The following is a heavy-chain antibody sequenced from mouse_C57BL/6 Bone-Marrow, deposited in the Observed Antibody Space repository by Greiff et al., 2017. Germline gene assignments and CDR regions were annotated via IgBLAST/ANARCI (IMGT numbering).Heavy chain of an antibody. D-gene: IGHD1-1*01. CDR1: GYTFTEYT. CDR2: FYPGSGSI. J-gene: IGHJ4*01. CDR3: ERHEGDYGSSSYYAMDY. Sequence: ESGAELVKPGASVKLSCKASGYTFTEYTIHWVKQRSGQGLEWIGWFYPGSGSIKYNEKFKDKATLTADKSSSTVYMELSRLTSEDSAVYFCERHEGDYGSSSYYAMDYWGQGTSVTVSS. V-gene: IGHV1-62-2*01.